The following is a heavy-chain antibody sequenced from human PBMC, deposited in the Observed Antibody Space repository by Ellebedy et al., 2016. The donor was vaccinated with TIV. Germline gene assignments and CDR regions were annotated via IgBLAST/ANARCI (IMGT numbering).Heavy chain of an antibody. CDR1: GFTFSAHW. CDR2: INTDGTTA. Sequence: GESLKISCAASGFTFSAHWIHWVRQAPGKGLVWVSRINTDGTTAVYADSVKGRFTISRDNSKNTLYLEMNSLRVEDTAVYYCAKDQVDYWGQGTLVTVSS. CDR3: AKDQVDY. J-gene: IGHJ4*02. V-gene: IGHV3-74*01.